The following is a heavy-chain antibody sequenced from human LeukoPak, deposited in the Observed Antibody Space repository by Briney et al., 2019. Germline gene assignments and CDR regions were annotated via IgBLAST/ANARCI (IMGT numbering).Heavy chain of an antibody. D-gene: IGHD4-11*01. CDR3: ARGRVSSSTWYSTYYYFFYMDF. CDR1: GGSITMYY. J-gene: IGHJ6*03. CDR2: VDHTGST. V-gene: IGHV4-59*01. Sequence: SETLSLTCTVSGGSITMYYWTWIRQPPGKGLEWIGYVDHTGSTKFNPSLNGRVSISSDTSNNFFSLRLRSVTAADTAVYFCARGRVSSSTWYSTYYYFFYMDFWGKGTTVTVSS.